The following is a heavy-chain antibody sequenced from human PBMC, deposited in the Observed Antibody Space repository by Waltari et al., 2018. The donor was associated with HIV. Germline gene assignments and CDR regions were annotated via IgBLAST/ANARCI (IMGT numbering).Heavy chain of an antibody. CDR1: RFNFSNYW. CDR3: TRAVFWSTFFSDNFFDY. D-gene: IGHD3-3*01. V-gene: IGHV3-74*01. Sequence: EVELVESGGGLVQPGGSLRLPCAASRFNFSNYWIYWVRQVPGEGLVWVSRVNGDASSTDYADSVRGRFTISRDNAKNTVFLQMDSLRAEDTAVYYCTRAVFWSTFFSDNFFDYWGQGTPLTVSS. J-gene: IGHJ4*02. CDR2: VNGDASST.